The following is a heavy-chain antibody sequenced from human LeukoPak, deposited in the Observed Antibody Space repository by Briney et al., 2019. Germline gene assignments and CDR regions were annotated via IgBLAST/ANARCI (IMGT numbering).Heavy chain of an antibody. D-gene: IGHD2-2*01. Sequence: SETLSLTCTVSGGSISSGGYYWSWIRQHPGKGLEWIRYIYYSGSTYYSPSLKSRVTISVDTSKNQFSLKLSSVTAADTAVYYCARDRRDCSSTSCFVSPSFDPWGQGTLVTVSS. V-gene: IGHV4-31*03. CDR2: IYYSGST. CDR1: GGSISSGGYY. CDR3: ARDRRDCSSTSCFVSPSFDP. J-gene: IGHJ5*02.